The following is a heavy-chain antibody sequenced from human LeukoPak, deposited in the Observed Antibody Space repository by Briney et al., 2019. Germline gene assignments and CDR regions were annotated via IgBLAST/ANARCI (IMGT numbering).Heavy chain of an antibody. CDR1: GYTFTGYY. CDR3: ARVVRDCSSTSCYAGSTDYYYYMDV. D-gene: IGHD2-2*01. Sequence: ASVKVSCKASGYTFTGYYMHWVRQAPGQGLEWMGRINSNSGGTNYAQKFQGRVTMTRDTSISTAYMELSRLRSDDTAVYYCARVVRDCSSTSCYAGSTDYYYYMDVWGKGTTVTVSS. J-gene: IGHJ6*03. CDR2: INSNSGGT. V-gene: IGHV1-2*06.